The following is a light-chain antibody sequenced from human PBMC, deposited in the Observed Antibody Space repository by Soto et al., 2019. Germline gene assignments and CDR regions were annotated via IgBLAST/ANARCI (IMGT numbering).Light chain of an antibody. CDR1: QSVGTY. J-gene: IGKJ4*01. Sequence: ESVLTQSPATLSLSPGERATLSCRASQSVGTYLAWYQQKPGQAPRLLIYDTSNRATGIPARFSGSGSGADFTLTISSLEPEDFAVYYCQKRSSWPPLTFGGGTKVEIK. CDR3: QKRSSWPPLT. CDR2: DTS. V-gene: IGKV3-11*01.